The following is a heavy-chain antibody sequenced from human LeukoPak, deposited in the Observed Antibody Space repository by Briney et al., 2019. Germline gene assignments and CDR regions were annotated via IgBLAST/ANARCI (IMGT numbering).Heavy chain of an antibody. Sequence: GGSLRLSCAASGFTFSSYEMNWVRQAPGKGLEWVSDISGSGSTIYYADSVKGRFTISRDNAMNSLSLQLNSLRAEDTGIYYCARAEIRNAFFFDGWGQGTLVTVSS. V-gene: IGHV3-48*03. D-gene: IGHD3-3*01. CDR1: GFTFSSYE. J-gene: IGHJ4*02. CDR2: ISGSGSTI. CDR3: ARAEIRNAFFFDG.